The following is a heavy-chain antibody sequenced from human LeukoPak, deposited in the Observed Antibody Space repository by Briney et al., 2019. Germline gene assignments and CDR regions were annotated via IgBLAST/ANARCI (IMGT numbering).Heavy chain of an antibody. J-gene: IGHJ3*01. D-gene: IGHD5-24*01. CDR1: GDNVSGNSTA. CDR2: TYYRSKWYN. CDR3: ARGGQGDGYSADEAFDL. Sequence: SQTLSLTCAISGDNVSGNSTAYNWIRQSPSRGLEWLVRTYYRSKWYNDYAVSVKSRITVNPDTSKNQLPLQLNSVTPEDTAVYYCARGGQGDGYSADEAFDLWGQGTMVTVSS. V-gene: IGHV6-1*01.